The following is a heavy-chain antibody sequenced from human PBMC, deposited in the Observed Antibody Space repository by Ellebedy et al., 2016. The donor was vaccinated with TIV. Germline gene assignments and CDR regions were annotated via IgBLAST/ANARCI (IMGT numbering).Heavy chain of an antibody. CDR1: GASISSNYW. CDR2: INHSVHT. D-gene: IGHD1-1*01. CDR3: ARDRRTGPSSPPDGIDT. V-gene: IGHV4-4*02. Sequence: GSLRLXXTVSGASISSNYWCSWPRQPPGKGLEWIGEINHSVHTNYNSSFKSRVTISIDRSKNQFSLNLSSVTAADTAVYYCARDRRTGPSSPPDGIDTWGQGTMVTVSS. J-gene: IGHJ3*02.